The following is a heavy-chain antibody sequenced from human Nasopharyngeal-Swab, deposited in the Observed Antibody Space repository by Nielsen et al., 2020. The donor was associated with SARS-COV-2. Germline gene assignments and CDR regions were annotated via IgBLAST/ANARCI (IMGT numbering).Heavy chain of an antibody. CDR3: ARDRGITIFGVVIIRNGWFDP. D-gene: IGHD3-3*01. Sequence: GESLKISCAASGFTFSDYYMSWIRQAPGKGLEWVSNISSSSSYTNYADSVKGRFTISRDNAKNSLYLQMNSLRAEDTAVYYCARDRGITIFGVVIIRNGWFDPWGQGTLVTVSS. CDR1: GFTFSDYY. CDR2: ISSSSSYT. J-gene: IGHJ5*02. V-gene: IGHV3-11*06.